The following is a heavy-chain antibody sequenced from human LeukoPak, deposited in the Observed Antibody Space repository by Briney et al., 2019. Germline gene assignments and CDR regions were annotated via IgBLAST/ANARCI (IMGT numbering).Heavy chain of an antibody. J-gene: IGHJ6*02. D-gene: IGHD7-27*01. V-gene: IGHV1-2*02. CDR2: INPNNGGT. CDR1: GFSLTGCY. CDR3: AREVGSMDV. Sequence: ASVKVSCKASGFSLTGCYMHWVRQAPGQGLEWMGWINPNNGGTNYAQKFQGRVTMTTDTSISTAYMDLRRLSSDDTAVYYCAREVGSMDVWGQGTTVTVSS.